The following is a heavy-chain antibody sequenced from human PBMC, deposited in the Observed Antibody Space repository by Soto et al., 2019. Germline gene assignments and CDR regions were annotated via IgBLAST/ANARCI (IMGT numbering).Heavy chain of an antibody. CDR2: ISYDGTNE. V-gene: IGHV3-30-3*01. CDR1: GFTFSSYP. D-gene: IGHD6-13*01. J-gene: IGHJ6*02. CDR3: ARPGLYSSNPHYYYYGMDV. Sequence: QVQLVESGGGVVQPGRYLRLSCAASGFTFSSYPMDWVRQAPGKGLEWVAVISYDGTNEHYADSVKGQFTISRDNSNNPLYLQMNSLRAEDTAVYYWARPGLYSSNPHYYYYGMDVWGQGTTVTVSS.